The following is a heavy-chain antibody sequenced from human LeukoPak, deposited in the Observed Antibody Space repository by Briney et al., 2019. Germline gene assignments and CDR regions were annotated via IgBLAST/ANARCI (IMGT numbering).Heavy chain of an antibody. CDR3: ARDPDRSGFDY. Sequence: GGSLRLSCAASGFTFSSYAMSWVRQAPGKGLEWVSAISGSGGSTYYADSVQGRFTISRDNSRNALFLQMDSLRVEDTGLYYCARDPDRSGFDYWGQGTLVTVSS. CDR1: GFTFSSYA. V-gene: IGHV3-23*01. J-gene: IGHJ4*02. D-gene: IGHD1-14*01. CDR2: ISGSGGST.